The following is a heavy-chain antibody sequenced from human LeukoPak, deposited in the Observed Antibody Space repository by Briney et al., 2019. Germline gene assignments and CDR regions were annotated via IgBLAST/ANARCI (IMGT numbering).Heavy chain of an antibody. CDR1: GCTVIDYY. CDR3: ARVSSQTLT. V-gene: IGHV3-11*01. Sequence: PGVALRLSCAASGCTVIDYYMIWIRQAPGKGLDGISYISSSGRTIFQADSMKGPFTISRDNAKNSLYLQLNNMRVEDTAVYYCARVSSQTLTWGPGTLVTVSS. CDR2: ISSSGRTI. J-gene: IGHJ4*02.